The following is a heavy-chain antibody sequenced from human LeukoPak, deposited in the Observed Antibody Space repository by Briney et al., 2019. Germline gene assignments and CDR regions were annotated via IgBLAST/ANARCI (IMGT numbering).Heavy chain of an antibody. J-gene: IGHJ4*02. CDR1: GFTFSSYA. CDR2: IISDGSST. Sequence: PGGSLRLSCAASGFTFSSYAMSWVRQAPGKGLEWVSRIISDGSSTSYADSVKGRFTISRDNAKNTLYLQMNSLRAEDTAVYYCARDTHLNYDFWSGYLSDWGQGTLVTVSS. D-gene: IGHD3-3*01. V-gene: IGHV3-74*01. CDR3: ARDTHLNYDFWSGYLSD.